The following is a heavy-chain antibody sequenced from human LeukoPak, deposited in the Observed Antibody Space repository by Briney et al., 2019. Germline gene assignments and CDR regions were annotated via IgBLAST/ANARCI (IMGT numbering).Heavy chain of an antibody. CDR3: ARGQKWQLLHYYYYYMDV. CDR1: GYTFTSYD. CDR2: MNPKGGNT. J-gene: IGHJ6*03. D-gene: IGHD2-15*01. V-gene: IGHV1-8*01. Sequence: GASVKVSCTASGYTFTSYDINWVRQATGQGLEWMGWMNPKGGNTGYAQKFQGRVTMPRNTSISTAYMELSSLRSEDTAVYYCARGQKWQLLHYYYYYMDVWGKGTTITVSS.